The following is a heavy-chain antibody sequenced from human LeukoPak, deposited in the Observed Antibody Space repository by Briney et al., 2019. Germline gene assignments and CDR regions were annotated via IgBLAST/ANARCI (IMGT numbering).Heavy chain of an antibody. CDR3: ARKSIAARPGVVDY. Sequence: GASVKVSCKASGYTFTGYYMHWVRQAPGQGLEWMGWINPNSGNTGYAQKFQGRVTMTRNTSISTAYMELSSLRSEDTAVYYCARKSIAARPGVVDYWGQGTLVTVSS. J-gene: IGHJ4*02. D-gene: IGHD6-6*01. CDR2: INPNSGNT. V-gene: IGHV1-8*02. CDR1: GYTFTGYY.